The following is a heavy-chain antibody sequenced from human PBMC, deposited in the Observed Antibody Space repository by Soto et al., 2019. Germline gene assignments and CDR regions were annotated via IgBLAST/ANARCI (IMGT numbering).Heavy chain of an antibody. CDR2: IIPIFGTA. D-gene: IGHD1-20*01. V-gene: IGHV1-69*13. CDR1: GGTFSSYA. Sequence: SVKVSCKASGGTFSSYAISWVRQAPGQGLEWMGGIIPIFGTANYAQKFQGRVTITADESTSTAYMELSSLRSEDTAVYYCARHHYYLGITGPLAPEGWFDPWGQGTLVTVSS. J-gene: IGHJ5*02. CDR3: ARHHYYLGITGPLAPEGWFDP.